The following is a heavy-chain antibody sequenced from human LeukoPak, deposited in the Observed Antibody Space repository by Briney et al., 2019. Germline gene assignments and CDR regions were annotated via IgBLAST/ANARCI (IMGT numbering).Heavy chain of an antibody. D-gene: IGHD3-9*01. Sequence: SGTLSLTCAVSGGSISSNNWWSWVRQPPGKGLEWIGEINQSGSTNYNPSLKSRVTISVDTSKNQFSLKMTSVTAADTAVYYCARTPTSSYDLLTAYRGAYYYMDVWGKGTTVTVSS. CDR2: INQSGST. CDR1: GGSISSNNW. J-gene: IGHJ6*03. V-gene: IGHV4-4*02. CDR3: ARTPTSSYDLLTAYRGAYYYMDV.